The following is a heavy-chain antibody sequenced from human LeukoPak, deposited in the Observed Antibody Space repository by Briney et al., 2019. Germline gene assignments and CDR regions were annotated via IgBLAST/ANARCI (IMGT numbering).Heavy chain of an antibody. Sequence: PSETLSLTCTVSGGSFSSSSYYWGWIRQPPGKGVEWIGDIYYSGSTYYNPSLKSRVTISVDTSNNHFSLKLSSVTAADTAVYYCAKYSGNPTAFDYWGQGTLVTVSS. V-gene: IGHV4-39*02. CDR2: IYYSGST. CDR1: GGSFSSSSYY. CDR3: AKYSGNPTAFDY. J-gene: IGHJ4*02. D-gene: IGHD1-26*01.